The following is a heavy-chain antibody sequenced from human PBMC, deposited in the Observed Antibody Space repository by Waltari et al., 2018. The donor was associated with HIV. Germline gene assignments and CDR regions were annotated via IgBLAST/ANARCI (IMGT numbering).Heavy chain of an antibody. J-gene: IGHJ4*02. CDR2: INDDGSKK. CDR1: GCTSKNFA. V-gene: IGHV3-33*01. Sequence: QVQLVESGGGVVQPGRSLRLSGAASGCTSKNFAMNWVRQAPGKCLELVENINDDGSKKFYGDSVRGRFTISRDNSKKILYLQMNSLRVEDTALYYCARDYNYAPDYWGQGTLVVVSS. CDR3: ARDYNYAPDY. D-gene: IGHD5-18*01.